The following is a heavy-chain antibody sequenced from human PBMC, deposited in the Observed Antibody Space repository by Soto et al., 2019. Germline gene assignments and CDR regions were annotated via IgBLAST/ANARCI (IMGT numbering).Heavy chain of an antibody. CDR1: GGSISSSSYY. CDR2: IYYSGST. Sequence: LSLTCTVSGGSISSSSYYWGWIRQPPGKGLEWIGSIYYSGSTYYNPSLKSRVTISVDTSKNQFSLKLSSVTAADTAVYYCARQGQEYSSSWKTPWGQGTLVTVSS. V-gene: IGHV4-39*01. CDR3: ARQGQEYSSSWKTP. D-gene: IGHD6-13*01. J-gene: IGHJ5*02.